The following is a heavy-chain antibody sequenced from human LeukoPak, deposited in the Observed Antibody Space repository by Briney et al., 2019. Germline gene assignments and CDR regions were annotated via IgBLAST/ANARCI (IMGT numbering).Heavy chain of an antibody. CDR2: IYYSGST. J-gene: IGHJ4*02. D-gene: IGHD3-22*01. CDR1: GGSISSYY. Sequence: PSETLSLTCTVSGGSISSYYWSWIRQPPGKGLEWIGYIYYSGSTNYNPSLKSRVTISVNTSKNQFSLKLSSVTAADTAVYYCARRRYDSSGSSYYFDYWGREPWSPSPQ. V-gene: IGHV4-59*08. CDR3: ARRRYDSSGSSYYFDY.